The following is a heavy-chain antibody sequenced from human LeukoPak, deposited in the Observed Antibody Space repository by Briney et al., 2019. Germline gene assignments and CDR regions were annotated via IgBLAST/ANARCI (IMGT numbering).Heavy chain of an antibody. V-gene: IGHV3-48*01. D-gene: IGHD3-22*01. CDR2: ISSSSSTI. CDR1: GFTFSSYS. CDR3: ATKAAYYDSSGLLWYYGMDV. Sequence: PGGSLRLSCAASGFTFSSYSMNWVRQAPGKGLEWVSYISSSSSTIYYADSMKGRFTISRDNAKNSLYLQMNSLRAEDTAVYYCATKAAYYDSSGLLWYYGMDVWGQGTTVTVSS. J-gene: IGHJ6*02.